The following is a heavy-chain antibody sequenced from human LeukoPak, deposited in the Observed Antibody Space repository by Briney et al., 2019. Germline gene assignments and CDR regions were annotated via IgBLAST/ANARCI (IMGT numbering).Heavy chain of an antibody. CDR1: GYTFTGYY. D-gene: IGHD2-15*01. CDR2: INPNSGGT. Sequence: ASVKVSCKASGYTFTGYYIHWVRLAPGQGVEWMGWINPNSGGTNYAQKFQGRVTMTRDTSISTAYMELSRLRSDDTAVYYCARAGAVVDNWFDPWGQGTLVTVSS. CDR3: ARAGAVVDNWFDP. J-gene: IGHJ5*02. V-gene: IGHV1-2*02.